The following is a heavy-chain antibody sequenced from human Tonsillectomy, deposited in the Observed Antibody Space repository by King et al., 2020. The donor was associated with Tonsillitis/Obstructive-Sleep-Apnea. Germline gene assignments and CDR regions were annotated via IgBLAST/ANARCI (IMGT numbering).Heavy chain of an antibody. V-gene: IGHV3-7*02. J-gene: IGHJ5*02. CDR2: IKQDGSEK. CDR3: ERGIAVAPSLMWWFDP. D-gene: IGHD6-19*01. CDR1: GFTFSSYW. Sequence: QLVQSGGGLVQPGGSLRLSCAASGFTFSSYWMSWVRQAPGKGLEWVANIKQDGSEKYYVDSVKGRFTISRDDAKNSLYLQMNSLRAEDTAVYYYERGIAVAPSLMWWFDPWGQGTLVTVSS.